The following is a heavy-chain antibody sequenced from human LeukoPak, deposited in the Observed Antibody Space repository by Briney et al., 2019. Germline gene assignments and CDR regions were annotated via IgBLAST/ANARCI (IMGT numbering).Heavy chain of an antibody. CDR3: ARDLDSVAGTTFDY. CDR1: GGSISSYY. V-gene: IGHV4-59*12. CDR2: IYYSGST. J-gene: IGHJ4*02. Sequence: SETLSLTCTVSGGSISSYYWSWIRQPPGKGLEWIGYIYYSGSTNYNPSLKSRVTISVDTSKNQFSLKLSSVTAADTAVYYCARDLDSVAGTTFDYWGQGTLVTVSS. D-gene: IGHD6-19*01.